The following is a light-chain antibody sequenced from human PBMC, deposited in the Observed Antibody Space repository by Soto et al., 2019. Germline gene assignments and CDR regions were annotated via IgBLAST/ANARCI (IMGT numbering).Light chain of an antibody. CDR2: GAS. Sequence: EIGLTQSPGILSLSPGERASLSCRASQSVSSNYLAWYQQKPGQAPRLLISGASSRATGIPDRFSGSGSGTVFTITVSRLEREDFAVYYCQQYGSSPLSFGGGTRVEIK. J-gene: IGKJ4*01. V-gene: IGKV3-20*01. CDR3: QQYGSSPLS. CDR1: QSVSSNY.